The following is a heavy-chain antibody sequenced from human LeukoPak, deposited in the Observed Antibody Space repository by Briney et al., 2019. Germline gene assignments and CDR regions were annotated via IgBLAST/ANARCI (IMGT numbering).Heavy chain of an antibody. J-gene: IGHJ3*02. CDR3: ARDLFEDAFDI. V-gene: IGHV3-11*01. CDR2: ISSSGSTI. Sequence: GGSLRLSCAASGFTFSDYYMSWTRQAPGKGLEWVSYISSSGSTIYYADSVKGRFTISRDNAKNSLYLQMNSLRAEDTAVYYCARDLFEDAFDIWGQGTMVTVSS. D-gene: IGHD3-9*01. CDR1: GFTFSDYY.